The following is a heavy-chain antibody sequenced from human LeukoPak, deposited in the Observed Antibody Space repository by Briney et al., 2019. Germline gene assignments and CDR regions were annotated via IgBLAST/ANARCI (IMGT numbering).Heavy chain of an antibody. V-gene: IGHV4-59*08. J-gene: IGHJ3*02. Sequence: SETLSLTCTVPGGSISSYYWSWIRQPPGKGLEWIGYIYYSGSTNYNPSLKSRVTISVDTSKNQFSLKLSSVTAADTAVYYCARHAVYMIPYYAFDIWGQGTMVTVSS. CDR1: GGSISSYY. CDR3: ARHAVYMIPYYAFDI. D-gene: IGHD3-22*01. CDR2: IYYSGST.